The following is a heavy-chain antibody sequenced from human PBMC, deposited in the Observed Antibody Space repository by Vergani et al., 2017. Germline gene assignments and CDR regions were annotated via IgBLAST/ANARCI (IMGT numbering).Heavy chain of an antibody. V-gene: IGHV3-53*01. CDR3: SGYSSSWSKADFDY. CDR2: IYSGGST. J-gene: IGHJ4*02. CDR1: GFTVSSNY. D-gene: IGHD6-13*01. Sequence: EVQLLESGGGLVQPGGSLRLSCAASGFTVSSNYMSWVRQAPGKGLEWVSVIYSGGSTYYADSVKGRFTISRDNSKNTLYLQMNSLRAEDTAVYYCSGYSSSWSKADFDYWGQGTLVTVSS.